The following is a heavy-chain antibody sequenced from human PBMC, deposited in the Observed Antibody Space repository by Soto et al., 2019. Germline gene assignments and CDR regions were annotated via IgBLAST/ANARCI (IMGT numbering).Heavy chain of an antibody. CDR3: SRGRYSGYGYFDY. CDR1: GGSISSGGYY. J-gene: IGHJ4*02. Sequence: QVQLQESGPGLVKPSQTLSLTCTVSGGSISSGGYYWTWIRQHPGKGLEWIGYIYHSGTIYYNQSLQSRVTISIDTSKTQFSLTLSSVTAADTAVYYCSRGRYSGYGYFDYWGQGILVTVSS. D-gene: IGHD5-12*01. CDR2: IYHSGTI. V-gene: IGHV4-31*03.